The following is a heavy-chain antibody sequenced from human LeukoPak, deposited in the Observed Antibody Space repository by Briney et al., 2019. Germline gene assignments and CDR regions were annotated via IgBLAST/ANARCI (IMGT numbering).Heavy chain of an antibody. CDR2: IYTSGST. CDR3: ARISDAMFGVGYYYYYMDV. Sequence: SETLSLTCTVSGVSISSGSYYWRWLRQPAGKGLEWIGRIYTSGSTNYNPSLKSRVTISVDTSKNQFSLKLSSVTAADTAVYYCARISDAMFGVGYYYYYMDVWGKGTTVTVSS. D-gene: IGHD3-3*01. CDR1: GVSISSGSYY. V-gene: IGHV4-61*02. J-gene: IGHJ6*03.